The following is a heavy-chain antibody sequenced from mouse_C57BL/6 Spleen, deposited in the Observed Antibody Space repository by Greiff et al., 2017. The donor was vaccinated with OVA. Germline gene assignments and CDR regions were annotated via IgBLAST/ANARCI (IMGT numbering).Heavy chain of an antibody. J-gene: IGHJ4*01. CDR1: GYTFTSYW. D-gene: IGHD2-4*01. CDR3: ARGRDYDEGYYAMDY. V-gene: IGHV1-55*01. Sequence: VQLQESGAELVKPGASVKMSCKASGYTFTSYWITWVKQRPGQGLEWIGDIYPGSGSTNYNEKFKSKATLTVDTSSSTAYMQLSSLTSEDSAVYYCARGRDYDEGYYAMDYWGQGTSVTVSS. CDR2: IYPGSGST.